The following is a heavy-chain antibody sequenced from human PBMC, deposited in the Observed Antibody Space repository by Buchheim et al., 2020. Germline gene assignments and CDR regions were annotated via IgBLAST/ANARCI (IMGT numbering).Heavy chain of an antibody. Sequence: QVQLQESGPGLVKPSQTLSLTCTVSGGSISSGDYYWSWIRQPPGKGLEWIGYFYYSGSTYYNPSLKSRVTISVDTSKNQFSLKLSSVTAADTAVYYCARIIVVVPAAIHRDGWFDPWGQGTL. D-gene: IGHD2-2*01. CDR2: FYYSGST. V-gene: IGHV4-30-4*01. J-gene: IGHJ5*02. CDR3: ARIIVVVPAAIHRDGWFDP. CDR1: GGSISSGDYY.